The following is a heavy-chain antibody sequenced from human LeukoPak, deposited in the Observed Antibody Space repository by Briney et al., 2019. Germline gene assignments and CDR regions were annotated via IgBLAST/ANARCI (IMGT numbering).Heavy chain of an antibody. Sequence: SETLSLTCTVSGASISGSGYYWGWIRQPPGKGLEWIGSIYSSGSTYYNASLQSRVTISIETSKNQISLRLNSVTAADTAIYYCAKSGGYGLIDYWGQGTLVTVSS. CDR1: GASISGSGYY. D-gene: IGHD1-26*01. CDR3: AKSGGYGLIDY. V-gene: IGHV4-39*01. CDR2: IYSSGST. J-gene: IGHJ4*02.